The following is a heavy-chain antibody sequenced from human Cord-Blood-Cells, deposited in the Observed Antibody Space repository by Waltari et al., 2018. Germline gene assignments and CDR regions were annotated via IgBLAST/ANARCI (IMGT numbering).Heavy chain of an antibody. Sequence: QVQLVQSGAEVKKPGASVKVSCKVSGYTLTELSMPWVRPAPGKGLEWMGGFDREDGETINAQKFQGRVTMTEDTSTDTTYMELSSLRSEDTAVYYCATGRLYSSSWYACDIWGQGTMVTVSS. J-gene: IGHJ3*02. CDR3: ATGRLYSSSWYACDI. V-gene: IGHV1-24*01. D-gene: IGHD6-13*01. CDR1: GYTLTELS. CDR2: FDREDGET.